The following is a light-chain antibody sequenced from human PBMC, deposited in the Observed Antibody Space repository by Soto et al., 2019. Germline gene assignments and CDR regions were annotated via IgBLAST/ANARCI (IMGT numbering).Light chain of an antibody. V-gene: IGLV2-14*01. Sequence: QCVLTQAASESGSPGQSITISCTGTNSDVGGYNYVSWYQQHPGKAPKLIIYDVSNRPSGVSNRFSGSKSVNTASLTISGLQADDEADYYCNSYTSSTTVVVFGGGTKVTVL. CDR1: NSDVGGYNY. CDR3: NSYTSSTTVVV. CDR2: DVS. J-gene: IGLJ3*02.